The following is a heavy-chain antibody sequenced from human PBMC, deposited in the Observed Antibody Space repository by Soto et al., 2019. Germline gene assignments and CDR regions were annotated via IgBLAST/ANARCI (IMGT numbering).Heavy chain of an antibody. CDR1: GFTVSSNY. CDR3: AKGDSAFDI. Sequence: EVQLVETGGGLIQPGGSLRLSCAASGFTVSSNYMTWVRQAPGKGLEWVSAIYSGGSTYYADSVKGRFIISRDNSKTTLYLQMNNLRAEATAVYYCAKGDSAFDIWGQGTMVTVSS. V-gene: IGHV3-53*02. CDR2: IYSGGST. J-gene: IGHJ3*02.